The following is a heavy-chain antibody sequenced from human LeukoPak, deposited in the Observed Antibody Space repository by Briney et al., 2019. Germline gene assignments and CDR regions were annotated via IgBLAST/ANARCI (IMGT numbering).Heavy chain of an antibody. Sequence: IRQPPGXGLEWIGYIYYSGSTNYNPSLKSRVTISVDTSKNQFSLKLSSVTAADTAVYYCARIVGATNLAAFDIWGQGTMVTVSS. J-gene: IGHJ3*02. CDR3: ARIVGATNLAAFDI. D-gene: IGHD1-26*01. CDR2: IYYSGST. V-gene: IGHV4-59*01.